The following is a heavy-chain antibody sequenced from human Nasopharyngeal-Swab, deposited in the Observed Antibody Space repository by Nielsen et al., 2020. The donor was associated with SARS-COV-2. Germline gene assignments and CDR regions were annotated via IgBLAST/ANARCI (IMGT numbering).Heavy chain of an antibody. CDR2: IGDKDHNYAT. CDR1: GFIFSASA. CDR3: TTDFYFDY. V-gene: IGHV3-73*01. J-gene: IGHJ4*02. Sequence: GGSLRLSCAASGFIFSASAIHLVRHASGKGLDLVVRIGDKDHNYATTYGASMQGRFTISRDDSKNTAFLQMDSLKTEDTALYYCTTDFYFDYWGQGTLVTVSS.